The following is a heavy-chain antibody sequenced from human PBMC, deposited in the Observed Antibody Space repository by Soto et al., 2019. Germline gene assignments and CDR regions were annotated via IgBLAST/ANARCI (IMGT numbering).Heavy chain of an antibody. D-gene: IGHD4-4*01. J-gene: IGHJ6*02. CDR2: IYYSGST. Sequence: SETLSLTCTVSGGSISSGGYYWSWIRQHPGKGLEWIGYIYYSGSTYYNPSLKSRVTISVDTSKNQFSLKLSSVTAADTAVYYCARDTVKSGYYYYGMDVWGQGTTVTVSS. CDR3: ARDTVKSGYYYYGMDV. CDR1: GGSISSGGYY. V-gene: IGHV4-31*03.